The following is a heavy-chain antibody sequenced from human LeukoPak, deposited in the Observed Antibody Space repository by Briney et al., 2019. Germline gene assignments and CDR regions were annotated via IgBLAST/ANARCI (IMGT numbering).Heavy chain of an antibody. CDR3: ARGLRQAGLAPLEF. Sequence: GESLRLSCAASGFSVSLDGMHWVRQAPGKGLEWVAFLRSDTNSEHYAVSVKGRFAISRGTSKDTLNLQMRSLRVEDTALYYCARGLRQAGLAPLEFWGQGTQVIVSS. CDR1: GFSVSLDG. J-gene: IGHJ4*02. D-gene: IGHD3-10*01. V-gene: IGHV3-30*02. CDR2: LRSDTNSE.